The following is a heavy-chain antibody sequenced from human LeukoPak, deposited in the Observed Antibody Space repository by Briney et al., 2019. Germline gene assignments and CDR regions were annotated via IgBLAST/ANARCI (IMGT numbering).Heavy chain of an antibody. J-gene: IGHJ4*02. CDR2: INAGNGNT. CDR3: ARVPTYYYDSSGYYLEDY. V-gene: IGHV1-3*01. CDR1: GYTFTSYA. Sequence: GASVKVSCKASGYTFTSYAMHWVRQAPGQRLEWMGWINAGNGNTKYSQKFQGRVTITRDTSASTAYMELSSLRSEDTAVYYCARVPTYYYDSSGYYLEDYWGQGTLVTVSS. D-gene: IGHD3-22*01.